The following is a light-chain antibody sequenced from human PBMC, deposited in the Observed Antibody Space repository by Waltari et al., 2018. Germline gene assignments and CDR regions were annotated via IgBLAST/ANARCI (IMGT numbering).Light chain of an antibody. CDR2: DDG. J-gene: IGLJ1*01. CDR1: KIGSKN. V-gene: IGLV3-21*02. CDR3: QVWDSGSDHYV. Sequence: YELTQPPSVSVAPGQTARITCDGDKIGSKNVHWYQHKPGQAPVLVVYDDGDRPSGIPERFSGSNSGNTAALTISRVDAGDEAEYYCQVWDSGSDHYVFGTVTKVTVL.